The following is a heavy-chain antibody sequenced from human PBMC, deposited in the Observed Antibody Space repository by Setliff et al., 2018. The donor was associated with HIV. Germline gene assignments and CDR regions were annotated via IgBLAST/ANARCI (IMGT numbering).Heavy chain of an antibody. V-gene: IGHV4-61*09. D-gene: IGHD2-8*02. CDR3: ARAPTGVTNAFDI. Sequence: PSETLSLTCTVSGGPISSGIYYWIWIRQPAGKGLEWIGHVYTTGGTNYNPSLESRLTISVDTSRNQFSLRLSSVTAADTAVYYCARAPTGVTNAFDIWGQGTMVTVSS. CDR2: VYTTGGT. CDR1: GGPISSGIYY. J-gene: IGHJ3*02.